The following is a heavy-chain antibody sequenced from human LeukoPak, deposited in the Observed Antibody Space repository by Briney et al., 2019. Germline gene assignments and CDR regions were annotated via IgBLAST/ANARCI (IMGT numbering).Heavy chain of an antibody. D-gene: IGHD3-22*01. J-gene: IGHJ4*02. CDR3: ATSDSSGYYFSYY. CDR1: GFAFSGYS. CDR2: ITGSGSYT. Sequence: GGSLRLSCAASGFAFSGYSMNWVRQAPGEGLEWVSSITGSGSYTYYADSVKGRFTISRDSAKNSLYLQMNSLRAEDTAVYYCATSDSSGYYFSYYWGQGTLVTVSS. V-gene: IGHV3-21*01.